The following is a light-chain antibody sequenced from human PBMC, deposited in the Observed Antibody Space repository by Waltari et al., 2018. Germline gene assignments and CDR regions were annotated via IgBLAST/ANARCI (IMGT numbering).Light chain of an antibody. V-gene: IGLV2-23*01. CDR1: SPDVGNYNI. CDR3: FSYAVSSTFMI. CDR2: DGE. J-gene: IGLJ2*01. Sequence: QSALTQPASVSGSPGQSITISCTGTSPDVGNYNIVSWFQHHPGKAPKLLIYDGEKRPAGGSIRFFGSKSAKAASLTSSGLEADDEAVYYCFSYAVSSTFMIFGGGTQLTVL.